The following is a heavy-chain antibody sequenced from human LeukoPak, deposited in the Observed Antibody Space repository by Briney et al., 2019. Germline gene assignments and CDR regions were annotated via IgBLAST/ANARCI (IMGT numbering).Heavy chain of an antibody. D-gene: IGHD3-16*01. V-gene: IGHV1-18*01. J-gene: IGHJ4*02. CDR2: ISAYNGNT. Sequence: ASVRVSCKASGYTFTSYGISWVRQAPGQGLEWMGWISAYNGNTNYAQKLQGRVTMTTDTSTSTAYMELRSLRSDDTAVYYCARDNDSRDPPHFDYWGQGTLVTVSS. CDR3: ARDNDSRDPPHFDY. CDR1: GYTFTSYG.